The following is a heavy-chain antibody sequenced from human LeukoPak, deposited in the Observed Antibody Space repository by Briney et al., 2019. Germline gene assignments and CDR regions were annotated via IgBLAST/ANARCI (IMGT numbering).Heavy chain of an antibody. CDR2: IYHSGST. Sequence: SQTLSLTCTVSGGPISSGGYYWSWIRQPPGKGLEWIGYIYHSGSTYYNPSLKSRVTISVDRSKNQFSLKLSSVTAADTAVYYCARGDFWSGYYYFDYWGQGTLVTVSS. V-gene: IGHV4-30-2*01. CDR3: ARGDFWSGYYYFDY. D-gene: IGHD3-3*01. J-gene: IGHJ4*02. CDR1: GGPISSGGYY.